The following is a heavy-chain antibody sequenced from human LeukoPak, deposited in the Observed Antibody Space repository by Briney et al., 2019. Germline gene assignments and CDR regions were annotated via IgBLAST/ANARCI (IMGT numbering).Heavy chain of an antibody. J-gene: IGHJ5*02. V-gene: IGHV4-59*12. Sequence: SETLSLTCTVSGGSISSYYWSWIRQPPGKGLEWIGYIYYSGSTNYNPSLKSRVTISVDTSENQFSLKLSSVAAADTAVYYCARERYDILTGSYPWFDPWGQGTLVTVSS. D-gene: IGHD3-9*01. CDR1: GGSISSYY. CDR3: ARERYDILTGSYPWFDP. CDR2: IYYSGST.